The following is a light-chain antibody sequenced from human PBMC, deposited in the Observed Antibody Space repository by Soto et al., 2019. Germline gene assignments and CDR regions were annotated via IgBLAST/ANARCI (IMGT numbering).Light chain of an antibody. CDR1: QSIATY. J-gene: IGKJ2*01. CDR3: QQTYTTPYT. Sequence: DIQMTQSPSSLSVSIGDRVTITCRASQSIATYLNWYQQKPGKAPDLLIYAASSLHSGVPSRFSGSGSGTHFTLTISRLQPEDFASYYCQQTYTTPYTFGRGTKREI. V-gene: IGKV1-39*01. CDR2: AAS.